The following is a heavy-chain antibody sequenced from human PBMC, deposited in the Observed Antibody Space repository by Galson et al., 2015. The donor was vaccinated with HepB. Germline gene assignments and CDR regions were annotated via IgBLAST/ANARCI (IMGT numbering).Heavy chain of an antibody. D-gene: IGHD3-22*01. V-gene: IGHV3-21*01. J-gene: IGHJ4*02. CDR3: ARDGHYYDSSGPPDY. CDR1: GFTFSSYS. Sequence: SLRLSCAASGFTFSSYSMNWVRQAPGKGLEWVSSISSSSSYIYYADSVRGRFTISRDNAENSLYLQMNSLRAEDTAVYYCARDGHYYDSSGPPDYWGQGTLVTVSS. CDR2: ISSSSSYI.